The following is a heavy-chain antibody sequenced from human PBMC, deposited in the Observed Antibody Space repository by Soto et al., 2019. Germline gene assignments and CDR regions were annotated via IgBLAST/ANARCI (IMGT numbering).Heavy chain of an antibody. V-gene: IGHV3-53*01. J-gene: IGHJ3*01. Sequence: DVQLVEYGGGLIQPGKSLRLSCAAFGLTISGKKYVAWVRQAPGKGLEWVSALYDVDGSFYADSVTGRFTTSSDSSKTTVYLQMNDLRPDDTAVYYCATWHEREHAFDVWGQGTTVTISS. CDR1: GLTISGKKY. CDR3: ATWHEREHAFDV. D-gene: IGHD1-1*01. CDR2: LYDVDGS.